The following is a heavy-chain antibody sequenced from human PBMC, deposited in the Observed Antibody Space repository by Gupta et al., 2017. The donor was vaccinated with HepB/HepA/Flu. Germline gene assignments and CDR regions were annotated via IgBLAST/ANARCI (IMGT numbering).Heavy chain of an antibody. Sequence: QMQLVQSGPEVKKPGTSVKVSCKASGFTFTSSVVQWVRQARGQRLEWIGWIVVGSGNTNYAQKFQERVTITRDMSTSTAYMELSSLRSEDTAVYYCAADLNSAHYGDYYYYMDVWGKGTTVTVSS. CDR3: AADLNSAHYGDYYYYMDV. CDR1: GFTFTSSV. J-gene: IGHJ6*03. V-gene: IGHV1-58*01. CDR2: IVVGSGNT. D-gene: IGHD4-17*01.